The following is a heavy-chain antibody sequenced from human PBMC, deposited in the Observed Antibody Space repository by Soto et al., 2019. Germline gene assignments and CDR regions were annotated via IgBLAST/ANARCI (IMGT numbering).Heavy chain of an antibody. CDR2: MNPNTGNI. CDR3: TREAIVAENWFDP. J-gene: IGHJ5*02. D-gene: IGHD2-21*01. V-gene: IGHV1-3*01. CDR1: GYTFVDYA. Sequence: QVQLVQSGAEVKRPGASVKISCRASGYTFVDYALHWVRQAPAQGLEWVGWMNPNTGNIKYSHNFHDRVSITRDRATSTAYMELRGLRSEDTAVYFCTREAIVAENWFDPWGQGTLVTVSS.